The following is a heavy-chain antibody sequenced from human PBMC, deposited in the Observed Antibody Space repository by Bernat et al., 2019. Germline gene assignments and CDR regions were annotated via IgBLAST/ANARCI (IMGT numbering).Heavy chain of an antibody. Sequence: EVQLVESGGGLVQPGGSLRLSCAAFGFTFSSYWMHWVRQAPGKGLVWVSRINSDGSSTSYADSVKGRFTISRDNAKNTLYLQMNSLRAEDTAVYYCARESRLTNDFDYWGQGTLVTVSS. D-gene: IGHD6-6*01. CDR3: ARESRLTNDFDY. CDR1: GFTFSSYW. CDR2: INSDGSST. V-gene: IGHV3-74*01. J-gene: IGHJ4*02.